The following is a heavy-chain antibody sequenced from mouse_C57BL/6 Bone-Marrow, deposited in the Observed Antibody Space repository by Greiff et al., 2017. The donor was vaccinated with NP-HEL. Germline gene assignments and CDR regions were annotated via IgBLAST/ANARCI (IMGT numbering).Heavy chain of an antibody. CDR1: GYSVTSGYY. CDR2: ISYDGSN. J-gene: IGHJ3*01. Sequence: EVKLVESGPGLVKPSQSLSLTCSVTGYSVTSGYYWNWIRQFPGNKLEWMGYISYDGSNNYNPSLKNRISITRDTSKNQFFLKLNSVTTEDTATYYCARRGYYGSSPFAYWGQGTLVTVSA. D-gene: IGHD1-1*01. V-gene: IGHV3-6*01. CDR3: ARRGYYGSSPFAY.